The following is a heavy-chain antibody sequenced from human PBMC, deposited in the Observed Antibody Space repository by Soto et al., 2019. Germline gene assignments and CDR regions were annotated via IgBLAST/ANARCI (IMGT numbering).Heavy chain of an antibody. CDR1: GFTFSSYA. Sequence: GGSLRLSCAASGFTFSSYAMSWVRQAPGKGLEWVSAISGSGGSTYYADSVKGRFTISRDNSKNTLYLQMNSLRAEDTAVYYCAKLEMVWRGELSLDAFDIWGQGTMVTVSS. D-gene: IGHD3-16*02. CDR3: AKLEMVWRGELSLDAFDI. V-gene: IGHV3-23*01. J-gene: IGHJ3*02. CDR2: ISGSGGST.